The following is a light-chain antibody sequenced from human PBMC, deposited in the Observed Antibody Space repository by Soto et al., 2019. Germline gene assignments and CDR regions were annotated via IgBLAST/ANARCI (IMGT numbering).Light chain of an antibody. CDR1: QYINTR. CDR2: QTS. Sequence: EIVLTQSPATLSSFPGDRVTLSCRASQYINTRLAWYQHRPGQAPRLLIYQTSIRAAGIPARFSASGTGTDFTVTISDVQREDFAVYYCHQRQSWPRTFGQGTKVDI. J-gene: IGKJ1*01. V-gene: IGKV3-11*01. CDR3: HQRQSWPRT.